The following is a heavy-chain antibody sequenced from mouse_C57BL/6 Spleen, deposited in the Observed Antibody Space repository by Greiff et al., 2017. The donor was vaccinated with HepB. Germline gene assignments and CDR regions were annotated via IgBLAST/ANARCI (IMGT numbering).Heavy chain of an antibody. CDR1: GYTFTDYY. J-gene: IGHJ2*01. Sequence: VQLQQSGAELVRPGASVKLSCKASGYTFTDYYIHWVKQRPGQGLEWIARIYPGSGNTYYNEKFKGKATLTAEKSSSTAYMQLSSLESEDSAVYFCARGGLRREGLGYWGQGTTLTVSS. CDR2: IYPGSGNT. D-gene: IGHD2-4*01. V-gene: IGHV1-76*01. CDR3: ARGGLRREGLGY.